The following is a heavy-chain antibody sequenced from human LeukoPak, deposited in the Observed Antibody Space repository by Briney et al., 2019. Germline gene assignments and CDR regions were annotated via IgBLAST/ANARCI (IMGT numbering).Heavy chain of an antibody. V-gene: IGHV4-34*01. D-gene: IGHD1-26*01. CDR2: INHSGST. CDR3: ARVRGSYYSAYRYYMDV. CDR1: GGSFSGYY. J-gene: IGHJ6*03. Sequence: SETLSLTCAVYGGSFSGYYWSWIRQPPGKGLEWIGEINHSGSTNYNPSLKSRVTISVDTSKNQFSLKLSSVTAADTAVYYCARVRGSYYSAYRYYMDVWGKGTTVTVSS.